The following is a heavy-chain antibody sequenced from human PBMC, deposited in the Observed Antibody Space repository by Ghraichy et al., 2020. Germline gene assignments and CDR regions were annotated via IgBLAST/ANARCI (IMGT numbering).Heavy chain of an antibody. CDR1: GGSISSSSYY. Sequence: SETLSLTCTVSGGSISSSSYYWGWIRQPPGKGLEWIGSIYYSGSTYYNPSLKSRVTISVDTSKNQFSLKLSSVTAADTAVYYCAKGSGSYPLSPRAHFDYWGQGTLVTVSS. CDR3: AKGSGSYPLSPRAHFDY. J-gene: IGHJ4*02. V-gene: IGHV4-39*01. D-gene: IGHD1-26*01. CDR2: IYYSGST.